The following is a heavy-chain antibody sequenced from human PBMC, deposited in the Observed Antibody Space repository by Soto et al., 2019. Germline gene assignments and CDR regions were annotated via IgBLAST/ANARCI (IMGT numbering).Heavy chain of an antibody. D-gene: IGHD1-26*01. V-gene: IGHV4-59*01. Sequence: SETLSLTCTVSGGSISSYYWSWIRQPPGKGLEWIGYIYYSGSTNYNPSLKSRVTISVDTSRNQFSLKLSSVTAADTAVYYCARSPRGSYSFYFDYWGQGTLVTVSS. J-gene: IGHJ4*02. CDR2: IYYSGST. CDR1: GGSISSYY. CDR3: ARSPRGSYSFYFDY.